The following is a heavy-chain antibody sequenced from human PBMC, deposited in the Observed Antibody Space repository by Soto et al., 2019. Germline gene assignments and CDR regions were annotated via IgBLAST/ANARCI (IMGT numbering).Heavy chain of an antibody. CDR2: ISGSGGGST. J-gene: IGHJ4*02. CDR3: AKGGGDYGSGNYPFWY. D-gene: IGHD3-10*01. Sequence: EVQLLESGGGLVQPGGSLRLSCAASGFTFSSYAMSWVRQAPGKGLEWVSGISGSGGGSTYYADSVKGRFTISRDNSKNTLYLQMNSLRAEDTAVYYCAKGGGDYGSGNYPFWYWGQGTLVTVSS. CDR1: GFTFSSYA. V-gene: IGHV3-23*01.